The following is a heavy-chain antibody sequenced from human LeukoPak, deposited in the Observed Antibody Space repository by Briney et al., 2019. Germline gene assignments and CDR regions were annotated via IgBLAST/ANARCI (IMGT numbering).Heavy chain of an antibody. Sequence: PGGSLRLSCAASGFTFNSFSMTWVRQAPGKGLEWVSYSSSSTSTIYYADSVKGRFTISRDNAKNSLYLQMNSLREEDTAVYYCAREGRHCSGGSCSSAYYFDYWGQGTLVTVSS. J-gene: IGHJ4*02. CDR3: AREGRHCSGGSCSSAYYFDY. CDR2: SSSSTSTI. D-gene: IGHD2-15*01. CDR1: GFTFNSFS. V-gene: IGHV3-48*02.